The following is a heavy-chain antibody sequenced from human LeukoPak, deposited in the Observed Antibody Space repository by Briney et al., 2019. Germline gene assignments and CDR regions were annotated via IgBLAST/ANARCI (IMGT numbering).Heavy chain of an antibody. CDR1: GYTFTSYD. J-gene: IGHJ6*03. D-gene: IGHD4/OR15-4a*01. Sequence: GASVKVSCKASGYTFTSYDINWVRQATGQGLEWMGWMNPNSGNTGYAQKFQGRVTITRNTSISTAYMELSSLRSEDTAVYYCARGIRVLPKIPRGFCYYMDVWGKGTTVTVSS. CDR3: ARGIRVLPKIPRGFCYYMDV. CDR2: MNPNSGNT. V-gene: IGHV1-8*01.